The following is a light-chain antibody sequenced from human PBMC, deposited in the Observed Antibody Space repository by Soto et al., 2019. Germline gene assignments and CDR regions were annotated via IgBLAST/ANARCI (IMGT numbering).Light chain of an antibody. V-gene: IGKV1-39*01. Sequence: IQRTQSPFSLSASVGHSVTITCRASQSISRDLNWYQQKPGKAPNLLIYAASTLESGVPSRFSVSGSGTDFTLTISRLQIEDFATYYCQQNYSTTLAFGGGTKVDIK. CDR1: QSISRD. J-gene: IGKJ4*01. CDR2: AAS. CDR3: QQNYSTTLA.